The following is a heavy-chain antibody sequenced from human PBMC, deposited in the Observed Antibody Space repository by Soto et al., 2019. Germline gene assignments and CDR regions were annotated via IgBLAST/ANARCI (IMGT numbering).Heavy chain of an antibody. V-gene: IGHV3-43*01. CDR3: AKEKNRIFDF. CDR2: ITWDGESS. J-gene: IGHJ4*02. CDR1: GFTFDDHT. Sequence: GGSLRLSCAGSGFTFDDHTMHWVHQVAGKGLEWVSLITWDGESSFYADSVKGRFTISRDNNKRSLFLQMNSLRIEDTALYYCAKEKNRIFDFWGQGTLVTVSS.